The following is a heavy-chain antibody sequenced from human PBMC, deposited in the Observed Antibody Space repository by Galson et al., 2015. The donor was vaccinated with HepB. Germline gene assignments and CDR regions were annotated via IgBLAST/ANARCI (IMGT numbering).Heavy chain of an antibody. CDR1: GGTFSSYA. Sequence: SVKVSCKASGGTFSSYAISWVRQAPGQGLEWMGRIIPILGIANYAQKFQGRVTITADKSTSTAYMELSSLRSEDTAVYYCARLGGGAAPAYYYYYYMDVWGKGTTVTVSS. CDR2: IIPILGIA. CDR3: ARLGGGAAPAYYYYYYMDV. J-gene: IGHJ6*03. D-gene: IGHD3-16*01. V-gene: IGHV1-69*04.